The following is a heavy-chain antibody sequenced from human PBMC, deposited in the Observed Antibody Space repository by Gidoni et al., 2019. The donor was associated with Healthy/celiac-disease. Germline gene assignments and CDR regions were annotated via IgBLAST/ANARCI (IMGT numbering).Heavy chain of an antibody. D-gene: IGHD1-26*01. CDR1: GGSFSGYY. V-gene: IGHV4-34*01. J-gene: IGHJ4*02. CDR2: INHSGST. Sequence: QVQLQQWGAGRLRPSETLSLTCAVYGGSFSGYYWSWIRQPPGKGLEWIGEINHSGSTNYNPSLKSRVTISVDTSKNQFSLKLSSVTAADTAVYYCARGTEWEPERLDYWGQGTLVTVSS. CDR3: ARGTEWEPERLDY.